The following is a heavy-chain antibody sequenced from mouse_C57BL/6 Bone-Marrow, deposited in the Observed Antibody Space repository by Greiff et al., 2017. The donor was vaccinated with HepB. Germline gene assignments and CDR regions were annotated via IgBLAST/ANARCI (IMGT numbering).Heavy chain of an antibody. CDR3: ARWGTTVVATFDY. Sequence: VQLQQSGPELVKPGASVKISCKASGYTFTDYYMNWVKQSHGKSLEWIGDINPNNGGTSYNQKFKGKATLTVDKSSSTAYMELRSLTSEDSAVYYCARWGTTVVATFDYWGQGTTLTVSS. J-gene: IGHJ2*01. D-gene: IGHD1-1*01. V-gene: IGHV1-26*01. CDR2: INPNNGGT. CDR1: GYTFTDYY.